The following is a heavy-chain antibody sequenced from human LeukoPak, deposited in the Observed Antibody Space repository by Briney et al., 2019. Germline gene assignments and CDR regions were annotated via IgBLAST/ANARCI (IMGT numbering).Heavy chain of an antibody. CDR3: ARARNSYGLDY. CDR1: GFSFSSYG. D-gene: IGHD5-18*01. Sequence: GESLRLSCVASGFSFSSYGMHWVRQAPGKGLEWVAGILYDGVNRYYANSVKGRFTVSRDNAKNSLYLQMNSLRAEDTAVYYCARARNSYGLDYWGQGTLVTVSS. CDR2: ILYDGVNR. J-gene: IGHJ4*02. V-gene: IGHV3-33*05.